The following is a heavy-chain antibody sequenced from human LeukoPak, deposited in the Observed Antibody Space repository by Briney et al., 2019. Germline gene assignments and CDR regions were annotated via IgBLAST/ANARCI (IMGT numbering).Heavy chain of an antibody. CDR1: GFTFSSYE. CDR3: AREGDSGYDSYFDY. CDR2: ISSSGSTI. D-gene: IGHD5-12*01. Sequence: GGSLRLSCAASGFTFSSYEMNWVRQAPGKGLEWVSYISSSGSTIYYADSVKGRFTISRDNAKNSLYLQMNSLRAEDTAVYYCAREGDSGYDSYFDYWGQRTLVTVSS. J-gene: IGHJ4*02. V-gene: IGHV3-48*03.